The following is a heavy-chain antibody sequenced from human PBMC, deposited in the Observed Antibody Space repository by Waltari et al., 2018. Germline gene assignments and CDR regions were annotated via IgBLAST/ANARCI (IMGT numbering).Heavy chain of an antibody. Sequence: QVQLVESGGGVVEPGRSMRLSCAASGFTFSSYGMHLVRQAPGKGLEWVAVISYDGSNKYYADSVKGRFTISRDNSKNTLYLQMNSLRAEDTAVYYCARSSGYYLSAFDIWGQGTMVTVSS. CDR3: ARSSGYYLSAFDI. CDR2: ISYDGSNK. V-gene: IGHV3-30*03. D-gene: IGHD3-22*01. CDR1: GFTFSSYG. J-gene: IGHJ3*02.